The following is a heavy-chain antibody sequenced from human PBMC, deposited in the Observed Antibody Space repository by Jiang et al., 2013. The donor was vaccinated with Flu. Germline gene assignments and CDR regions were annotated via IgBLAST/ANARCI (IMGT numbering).Heavy chain of an antibody. J-gene: IGHJ3*01. Sequence: IYWDEDKRYSPSLKSRLTITKDTSRNQVVLTMTNMDPVDTATYYCAHRITLHPSAFHFWGQGTMVTVSS. D-gene: IGHD1-20*01. CDR3: AHRITLHPSAFHF. CDR2: IYWDEDK. V-gene: IGHV2-5*02.